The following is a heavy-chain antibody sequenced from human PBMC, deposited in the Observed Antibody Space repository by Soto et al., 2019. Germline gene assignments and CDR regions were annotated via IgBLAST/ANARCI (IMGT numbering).Heavy chain of an antibody. CDR1: GGSISSGRYY. V-gene: IGHV4-39*01. CDR3: ARHSDCSGGSCYSEYFAVGNWFDP. CDR2: IYYSGST. J-gene: IGHJ5*02. D-gene: IGHD2-15*01. Sequence: QLQLQESGPGLVKPSETLSLTCTVSGGSISSGRYYWGWIRQPPGKGLEWIGSIYYSGSTYSNPSLKSRVTISVDTSKNQFSLRLGSVTAADTAVYYCARHSDCSGGSCYSEYFAVGNWFDPWGQGTLVTVSS.